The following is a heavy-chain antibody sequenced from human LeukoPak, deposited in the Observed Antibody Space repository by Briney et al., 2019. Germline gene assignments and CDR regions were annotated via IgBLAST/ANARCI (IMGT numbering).Heavy chain of an antibody. D-gene: IGHD2/OR15-2a*01. CDR1: GFTFTDHY. CDR3: VREGEGPLSKDFDY. V-gene: IGHV1-2*02. J-gene: IGHJ4*02. Sequence: ASVKVSCKSSGFTFTDHYIHWVRQGPGQGLEWVGYICPHSTFTTSPQAFQGRVTITRDASMSTAYMELTRLTSDDTAVYYCVREGEGPLSKDFDYWGQGTLVTVPS. CDR2: ICPHSTFT.